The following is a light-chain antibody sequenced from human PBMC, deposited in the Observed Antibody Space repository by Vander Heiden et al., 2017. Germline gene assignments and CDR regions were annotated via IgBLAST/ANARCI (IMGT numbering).Light chain of an antibody. Sequence: QSVLTQPPSASGTPGQRVTIPCSGSSSNIGSNTVNWYQQLPGTAPKLLSYRNNQRPSGVPDRFSGSKSGTSASLAISGLQSEDEADYYCAAWDDSLNGYVFGTGTKVTVL. CDR1: SSNIGSNT. J-gene: IGLJ1*01. V-gene: IGLV1-44*01. CDR3: AAWDDSLNGYV. CDR2: RNN.